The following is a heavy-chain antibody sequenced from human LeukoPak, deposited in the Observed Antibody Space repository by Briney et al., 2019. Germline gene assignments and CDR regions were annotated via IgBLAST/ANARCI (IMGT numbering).Heavy chain of an antibody. Sequence: GGSLRLSCAASGFTFSSYSMNWVRQAPGKGLEWVSSISSSSSYIYYADSVKGRFTISRDNAKNSLYLQMNSLRAEDTAVYYCARTYDFGRGPPGDAFDNWGQGTLVTVPS. V-gene: IGHV3-21*01. CDR3: ARTYDFGRGPPGDAFDN. CDR1: GFTFSSYS. J-gene: IGHJ3*02. D-gene: IGHD3-3*01. CDR2: ISSSSSYI.